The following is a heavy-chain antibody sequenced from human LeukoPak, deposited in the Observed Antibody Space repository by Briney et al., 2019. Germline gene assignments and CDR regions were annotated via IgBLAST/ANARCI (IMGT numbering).Heavy chain of an antibody. Sequence: GRSLRLSCAASGFTFRSYWMSWVRQAPGKGLEWVANINQDGSEKNYVDSVKGRFTIFRDNPKNSLYLEMDSLRVEDTAVYYCAREYDYGDPGIDYWGQGALVTVSS. J-gene: IGHJ4*02. CDR2: INQDGSEK. CDR1: GFTFRSYW. CDR3: AREYDYGDPGIDY. V-gene: IGHV3-7*01. D-gene: IGHD4-17*01.